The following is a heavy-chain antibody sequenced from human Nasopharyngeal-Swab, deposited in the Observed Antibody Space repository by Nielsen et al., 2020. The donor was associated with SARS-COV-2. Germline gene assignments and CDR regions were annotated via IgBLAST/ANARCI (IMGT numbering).Heavy chain of an antibody. CDR3: ARDGKRRSGEYYGMDV. V-gene: IGHV4-59*01. J-gene: IGHJ6*02. Sequence: SETLSLTCAVYGGSISSYYWSWIRQPPGKGLEWIGYIYYSGSTNYNPSLKSRVTISVDTSKNQFSLKLSSVTAADTAVYYCARDGKRRSGEYYGMDVWGQGTTVTVSS. CDR1: GGSISSYY. D-gene: IGHD1-26*01. CDR2: IYYSGST.